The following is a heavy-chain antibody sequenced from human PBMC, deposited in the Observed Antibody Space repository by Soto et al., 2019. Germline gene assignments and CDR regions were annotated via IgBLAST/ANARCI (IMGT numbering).Heavy chain of an antibody. Sequence: PGGSLRLSCAASGFTFSSYSMNWVRQAPGKGLEWVSSISSSSSYIYYADSVKGRFTISRDNAKNSLYLQMNSLRAEDTAVYYCARGGPDWSGYYSKYYFDYWGQGTLVTVSS. CDR3: ARGGPDWSGYYSKYYFDY. V-gene: IGHV3-21*01. J-gene: IGHJ4*02. CDR2: ISSSSSYI. D-gene: IGHD3-3*01. CDR1: GFTFSSYS.